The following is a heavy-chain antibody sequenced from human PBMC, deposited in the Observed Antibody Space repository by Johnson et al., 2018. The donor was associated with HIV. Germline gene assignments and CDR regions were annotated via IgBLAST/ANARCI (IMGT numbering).Heavy chain of an antibody. CDR3: TTDADSSSWNDAFEI. CDR1: GFTFSNAW. J-gene: IGHJ3*02. V-gene: IGHV3-15*01. CDR2: IKSKTDGGTT. Sequence: VQLVESGGGLVKPGGSLRLSCAASGFTFSNAWMSWVRQAPGKGLEWVGRIKSKTDGGTTDYAAPVKGRFTISRDDSKNTLYLQMNSLKTEDTAVYYCTTDADSSSWNDAFEIWGQGTMVTVSS. D-gene: IGHD6-13*01.